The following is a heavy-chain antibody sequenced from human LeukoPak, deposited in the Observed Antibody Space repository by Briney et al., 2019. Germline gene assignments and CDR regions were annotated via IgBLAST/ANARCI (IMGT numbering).Heavy chain of an antibody. CDR1: GFTFSSYS. Sequence: GGSLRLSCAASGFTFSSYSMNWVRQAPGKGLEWVSSISSSSSYIYYADSVKGRFTISRDNSKNTLFLQMNSLRAEDTAVYYCAKRAVTSAGAGNYFDYWGQGILVTVSS. CDR3: AKRAVTSAGAGNYFDY. J-gene: IGHJ4*02. CDR2: ISSSSSYI. D-gene: IGHD3-10*01. V-gene: IGHV3-21*04.